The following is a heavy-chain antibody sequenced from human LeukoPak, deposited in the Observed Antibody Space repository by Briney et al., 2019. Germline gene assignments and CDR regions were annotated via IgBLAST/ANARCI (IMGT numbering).Heavy chain of an antibody. J-gene: IGHJ4*02. CDR1: VSSTIYMA. CDR2: IRFDGSLI. Sequence: GGSLRDSSAQRGVSSTIYMACSGRQAPGKGLEWVAFIRFDGSLITYADSVKGRFTISRDNSKYTLYLQMSSLGAEDTAVYYCVKDSTRANYFDYWGQGTLVTVSS. V-gene: IGHV3-30*02. CDR3: VKDSTRANYFDY. D-gene: IGHD3-3*02.